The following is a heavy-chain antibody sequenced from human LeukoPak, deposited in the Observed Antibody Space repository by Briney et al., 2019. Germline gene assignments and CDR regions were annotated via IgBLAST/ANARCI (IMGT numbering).Heavy chain of an antibody. J-gene: IGHJ1*01. CDR3: AREYSSSWYREGRTFQH. CDR1: GGSISSSNW. V-gene: IGHV4-4*02. CDR2: IYHSGST. D-gene: IGHD6-13*01. Sequence: MASETLSLTCAVSGGSISSSNWWSWVRQLPGKGLEWIGEIYHSGSTNYNPSLKSRVTISVDKSKNQFSLKLSSVTAADTAVYYCAREYSSSWYREGRTFQHWGQGTLVTVSS.